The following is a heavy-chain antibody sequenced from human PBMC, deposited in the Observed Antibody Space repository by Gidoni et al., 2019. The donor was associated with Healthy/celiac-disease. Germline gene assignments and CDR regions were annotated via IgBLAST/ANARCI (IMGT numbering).Heavy chain of an antibody. CDR1: GFTFSSYA. D-gene: IGHD3-10*01. CDR2: ISGSGGRT. V-gene: IGHV3-23*01. J-gene: IGHJ4*02. CDR3: AKGNTKVRGAGPKAYYFDY. Sequence: EVQLLESGGGLVQPGGSLRLSCAASGFTFSSYAMSWVRQAPGKGLEWGSAISGSGGRTYYADSVKGRFTISRDNSKNTLYLQMNSLRAEDTAVYYCAKGNTKVRGAGPKAYYFDYWGQGTLVTVSS.